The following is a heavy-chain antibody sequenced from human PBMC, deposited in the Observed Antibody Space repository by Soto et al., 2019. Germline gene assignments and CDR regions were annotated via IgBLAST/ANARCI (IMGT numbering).Heavy chain of an antibody. D-gene: IGHD6-13*01. J-gene: IGHJ4*02. CDR2: ISSSGSTI. CDR3: ARDRWDSSSPFDY. V-gene: IGHV3-48*03. Sequence: GGSLRLSCAASGFTFSSYEMNWVRQAPGKGLEWVSYISSSGSTIYYADSVKGRFTISRDNAKNSLYLQMNSLRAEDTAVYYCARDRWDSSSPFDYWGQGTLVTVSS. CDR1: GFTFSSYE.